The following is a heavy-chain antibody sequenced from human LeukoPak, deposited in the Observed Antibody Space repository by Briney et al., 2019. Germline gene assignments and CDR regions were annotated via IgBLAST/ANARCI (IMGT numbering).Heavy chain of an antibody. CDR2: ISYDGSNK. D-gene: IGHD3-10*01. CDR3: AREVYYYGSGSYYCDY. CDR1: GFTFSSYA. V-gene: IGHV3-30*04. Sequence: GRSLRLSCAASGFTFSSYAMHWVRQAPGKGLEWVAVISYDGSNKYYADSVKGRFTISRDNSKNTLYLQMNSLRAEGTAVYYCAREVYYYGSGSYYCDYWGQGTLVTVSS. J-gene: IGHJ4*02.